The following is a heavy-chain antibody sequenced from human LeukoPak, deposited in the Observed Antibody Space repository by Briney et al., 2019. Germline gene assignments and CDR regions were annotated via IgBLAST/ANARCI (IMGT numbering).Heavy chain of an antibody. D-gene: IGHD6-19*01. V-gene: IGHV3-7*01. CDR3: ARVWQWLVPGAFDI. CDR1: GFTFSSYW. J-gene: IGHJ3*02. CDR2: IKQDGSEK. Sequence: GGSLRLSCAASGFTFSSYWMSWVRQAPGKGLEWVANIKQDGSEKYYVDSVKGRFTISRDNAKNSLYLQMNSLGAEDTAVYYCARVWQWLVPGAFDIWGQGTMVTVSS.